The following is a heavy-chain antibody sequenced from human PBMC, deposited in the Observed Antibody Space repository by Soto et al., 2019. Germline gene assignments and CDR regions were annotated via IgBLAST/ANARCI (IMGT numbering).Heavy chain of an antibody. CDR3: ARMRLTRLDH. J-gene: IGHJ4*02. CDR2: INPASQLT. D-gene: IGHD2-21*01. Sequence: QVQRLQSGTEVKRPGSSVKVSCKTSGVSFNSYGFAWVRQAPGRGLEWAGKINPASQLTNYEQRLQGRVTITADTSTRTTYMDLSGLTSEDTAVYFCARMRLTRLDHWGQGTLVTVSS. V-gene: IGHV1-69*09. CDR1: GVSFNSYG.